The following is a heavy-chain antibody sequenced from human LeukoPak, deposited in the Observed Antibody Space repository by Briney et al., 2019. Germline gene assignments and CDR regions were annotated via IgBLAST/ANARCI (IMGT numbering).Heavy chain of an antibody. CDR3: GIRDTSDYYVF. CDR2: TGSNGVT. Sequence: GGSLRLSCAASGFTFSSYDMHWVRQAPGEGLEWVSATGSNGVTYYADSVKGRFTISRDNSKNALYLQMNGLRADDTAVYYCGIRDTSDYYVFWGQGTLVTVSS. CDR1: GFTFSSYD. V-gene: IGHV3-23*01. J-gene: IGHJ4*02. D-gene: IGHD3-22*01.